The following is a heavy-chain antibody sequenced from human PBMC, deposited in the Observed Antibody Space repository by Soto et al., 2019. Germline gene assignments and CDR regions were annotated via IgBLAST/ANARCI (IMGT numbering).Heavy chain of an antibody. CDR2: ISSSGSDI. Sequence: GGSLRLSCAASGFTFSDYFLTWIRQAPGKGLEWVSYISSSGSDIYYADSVKGRFTISRDNAQNSLYLQMNSLRAEDTAVYYCARDLFYGMDVWGQGTTVTGSS. CDR3: ARDLFYGMDV. CDR1: GFTFSDYF. V-gene: IGHV3-11*01. J-gene: IGHJ6*02.